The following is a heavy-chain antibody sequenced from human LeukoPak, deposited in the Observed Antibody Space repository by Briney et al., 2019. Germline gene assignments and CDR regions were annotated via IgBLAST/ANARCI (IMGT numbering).Heavy chain of an antibody. Sequence: SETLSLTCAVSGGSFSGYYWTWIRQPPGKGLEWIGEINHSGSANYNPPLKSRVTISLDTFKNQFSLKLSSVTAADTAVYYCARGQGTVTTHWGQGTLVTVSS. V-gene: IGHV4-34*01. CDR1: GGSFSGYY. CDR2: INHSGSA. D-gene: IGHD4-17*01. J-gene: IGHJ4*02. CDR3: ARGQGTVTTH.